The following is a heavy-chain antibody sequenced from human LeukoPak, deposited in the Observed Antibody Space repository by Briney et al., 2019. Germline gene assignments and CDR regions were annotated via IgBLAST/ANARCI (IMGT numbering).Heavy chain of an antibody. V-gene: IGHV4-34*01. D-gene: IGHD3-22*01. CDR1: GGSFSGYY. J-gene: IGHJ4*02. Sequence: SETLSLTCAVYGGSFSGYYWSWVRQPPGRGLEWIGEINHSGSTNYNPSLKSRVTISVDTSRNQFSLRLSSVTAADTAVYYCARGKGYYDSSAFGLWGQGTLVTDSS. CDR2: INHSGST. CDR3: ARGKGYYDSSAFGL.